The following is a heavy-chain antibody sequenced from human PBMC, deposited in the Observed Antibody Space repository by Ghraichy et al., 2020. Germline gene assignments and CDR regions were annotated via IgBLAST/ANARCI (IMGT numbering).Heavy chain of an antibody. CDR3: ARTRDTGTYLRVFDY. D-gene: IGHD2-8*02. CDR1: GGSVNSGAYY. J-gene: IGHJ4*02. CDR2: VFYTGST. V-gene: IGHV4-61*08. Sequence: SETLSLTCTVSGGSVNSGAYYWSWIRQPPGEGPEWVGYVFYTGSTYYNPSLKSRLTISVDTSKNQFSLKLRYVTAADTAVYYCARTRDTGTYLRVFDYWGQGTLVTVSS.